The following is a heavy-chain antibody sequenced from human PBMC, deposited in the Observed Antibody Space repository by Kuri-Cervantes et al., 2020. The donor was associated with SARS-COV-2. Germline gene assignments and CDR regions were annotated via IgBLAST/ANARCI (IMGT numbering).Heavy chain of an antibody. CDR1: GFRFSSYA. Sequence: LSLTCAASGFRFSSYAMHWVRQAPGKGLEWVAVISYDGTNKYYGDSVRGRFTISRDNSKNTLHLQMNSLRTEDTAVHYCARGALICGSSSCHGDFDLWGRGTLVTDSS. CDR3: ARGALICGSSSCHGDFDL. V-gene: IGHV3-30*04. J-gene: IGHJ2*01. CDR2: ISYDGTNK. D-gene: IGHD2-2*01.